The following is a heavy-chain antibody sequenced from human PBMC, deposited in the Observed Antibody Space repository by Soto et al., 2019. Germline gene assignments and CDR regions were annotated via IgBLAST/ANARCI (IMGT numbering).Heavy chain of an antibody. CDR1: GYTFNTYG. V-gene: IGHV1-18*01. Sequence: ASVNVSCKPSGYTFNTYGINWVRQAPGQGLELMGWISAYDGKTTYAEKFQGRVTLTTDTSTSTAYMELRSLRSDDTAIYYCARDPHEFWTSYWFDPWGQGTPVTVSS. CDR3: ARDPHEFWTSYWFDP. CDR2: ISAYDGKT. J-gene: IGHJ5*02. D-gene: IGHD3-3*01.